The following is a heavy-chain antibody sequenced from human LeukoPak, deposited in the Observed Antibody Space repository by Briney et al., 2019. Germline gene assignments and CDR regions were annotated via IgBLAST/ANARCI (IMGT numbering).Heavy chain of an antibody. Sequence: GGSLRLSCGASGFTFNSYNMNWVRQAPGKGLEWVSYISSSSSIIYYTDSEKGRFTISRDNAKNSLYLQMNSLRAEDTAMYFCAGDDSSGYFFDFWGQGTLVTVSS. CDR2: ISSSSSII. J-gene: IGHJ4*02. V-gene: IGHV3-48*01. CDR1: GFTFNSYN. D-gene: IGHD3-22*01. CDR3: AGDDSSGYFFDF.